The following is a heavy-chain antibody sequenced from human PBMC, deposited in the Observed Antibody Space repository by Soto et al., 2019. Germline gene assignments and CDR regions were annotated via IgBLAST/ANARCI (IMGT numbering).Heavy chain of an antibody. CDR3: ARDYGDSSGYYRSNAFDM. J-gene: IGHJ3*02. D-gene: IGHD3-22*01. Sequence: QVQLQESGPGLVKPSQTLSLPCSVSGGSISSGGYYWSWIRQHPGKGQEWIGYISYSGSTYYNPSPKKRVTRAINTSKNPFSLTLSSVTAADTAVYYCARDYGDSSGYYRSNAFDMWGPGTMVTVSS. V-gene: IGHV4-31*03. CDR1: GGSISSGGYY. CDR2: ISYSGST.